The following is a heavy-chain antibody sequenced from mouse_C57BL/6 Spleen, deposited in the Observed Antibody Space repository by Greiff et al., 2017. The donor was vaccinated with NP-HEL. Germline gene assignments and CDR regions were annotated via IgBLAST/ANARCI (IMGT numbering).Heavy chain of an antibody. CDR1: GYTFTSYW. CDR3: ARGDYDGASWFAY. D-gene: IGHD2-4*01. CDR2: IDPSDSET. Sequence: QVQLQQSGAELVRPGSSVKLSCKASGYTFTSYWMHWVKQRPIQGLEWIGNIDPSDSETHYNQKFKDKATLTVDKSSSTAYMQLSSLTSEDSAVYYCARGDYDGASWFAYWGQGTLVTVSA. J-gene: IGHJ3*01. V-gene: IGHV1-52*01.